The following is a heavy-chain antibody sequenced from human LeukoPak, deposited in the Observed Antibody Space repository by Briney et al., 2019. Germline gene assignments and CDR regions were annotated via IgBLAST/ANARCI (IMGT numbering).Heavy chain of an antibody. CDR1: GVSISTRYYY. J-gene: IGHJ4*02. CDR3: ASLYFYGSGSFPNY. V-gene: IGHV4-39*01. Sequence: SETLSLTCAVSGVSISTRYYYWGWSRQPPGKGLEWIGTIHYSGSTYYSPSLKSQLTRSLYTSNNQFSLKLSSVTAGDTAVYYCASLYFYGSGSFPNYWGQGILVTVST. CDR2: IHYSGST. D-gene: IGHD3-10*01.